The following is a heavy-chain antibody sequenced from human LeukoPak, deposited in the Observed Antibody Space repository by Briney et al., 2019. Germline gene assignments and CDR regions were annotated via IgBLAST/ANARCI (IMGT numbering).Heavy chain of an antibody. CDR2: MNPITGNT. CDR3: VRDGEGVAISVNYWFDP. V-gene: IGHV1-8*01. J-gene: IGHJ5*02. CDR1: GFIFTNYD. D-gene: IGHD3-10*01. Sequence: GASVKVYCRASGFIFTNYDINWVRQAAGQGLEWMGWMNPITGNTGYARQFQGRVTMTRDTSTSTAYMELTSLRSEDTAVYYCVRDGEGVAISVNYWFDPWGQGTLVTVSS.